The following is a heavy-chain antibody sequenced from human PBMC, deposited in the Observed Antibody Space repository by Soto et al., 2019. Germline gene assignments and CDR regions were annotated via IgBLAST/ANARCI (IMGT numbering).Heavy chain of an antibody. D-gene: IGHD3-10*01. J-gene: IGHJ6*02. CDR1: GGNFSSYS. V-gene: IGHV3-21*01. CDR2: ISSSSSYI. CDR3: ARDLSRGEFEYYYGMDV. Sequence: PGGSQRLSSAASGGNFSSYSMNWVRQAPGKGLEWVSSISSSSSYIYYADSVKGRFTISRDNAKNSLYLQMNSLRAEDTAVYYCARDLSRGEFEYYYGMDVWGQGTTVTVSS.